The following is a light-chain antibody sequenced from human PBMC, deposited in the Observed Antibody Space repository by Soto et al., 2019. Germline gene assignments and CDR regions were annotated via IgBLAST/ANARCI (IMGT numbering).Light chain of an antibody. Sequence: QSVLTQPPSVYAAPGQKVTISCSGSSSNIGNNYVSWYQHLPGTAPKLLIYDNNKRPSGIPDRFSGTKSGTSATLGITGLQTGDEAHYYCATWDSSLIAGVFGGGTKVTVL. CDR2: DNN. V-gene: IGLV1-51*01. CDR1: SSNIGNNY. CDR3: ATWDSSLIAGV. J-gene: IGLJ2*01.